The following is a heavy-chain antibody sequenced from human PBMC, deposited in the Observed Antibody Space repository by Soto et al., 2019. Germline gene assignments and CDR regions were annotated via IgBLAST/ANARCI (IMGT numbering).Heavy chain of an antibody. CDR3: ARSMYSTSAQLYYGMDV. D-gene: IGHD6-6*01. Sequence: PSETLSLTCTVSGGSISSGDYYWSWIRQPPGKGLEWIGYIYYSGSTYYNPSLKSRVTISVDTSKNQFSLKLSSATAADTAVYYCARSMYSTSAQLYYGMDVWGQGTTVTVSS. CDR1: GGSISSGDYY. J-gene: IGHJ6*02. V-gene: IGHV4-30-4*01. CDR2: IYYSGST.